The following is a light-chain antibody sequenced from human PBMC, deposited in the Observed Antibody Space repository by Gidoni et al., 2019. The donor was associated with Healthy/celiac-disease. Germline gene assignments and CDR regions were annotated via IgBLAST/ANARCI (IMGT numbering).Light chain of an antibody. CDR1: SLRSYY. Sequence: SSELTQDPAVSVALGQTVRITCQGDSLRSYYASWYQQKPGQAPVLVIYGKNNRPSGIPDRFSGSSSGNTASLTITGAQAEDEADYYCNSRDRFGGGTKLTVL. CDR2: GKN. V-gene: IGLV3-19*01. CDR3: NSRDR. J-gene: IGLJ2*01.